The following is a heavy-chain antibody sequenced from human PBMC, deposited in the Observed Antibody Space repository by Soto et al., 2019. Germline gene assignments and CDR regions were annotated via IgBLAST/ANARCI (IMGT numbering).Heavy chain of an antibody. CDR2: ISGSGGST. CDR3: AKGRVAYGSGYYVAY. Sequence: EVQLLESGGGLVQPGGSLRLSCAASGFTFSSYARSWVRQAPGKGLEWVSAISGSGGSTYYADSVKGRFTSSRDNSKNTLYLQMGSLRAAYTAVYYCAKGRVAYGSGYYVAYWGQGTLVTVCS. J-gene: IGHJ4*02. D-gene: IGHD3-10*01. CDR1: GFTFSSYA. V-gene: IGHV3-23*01.